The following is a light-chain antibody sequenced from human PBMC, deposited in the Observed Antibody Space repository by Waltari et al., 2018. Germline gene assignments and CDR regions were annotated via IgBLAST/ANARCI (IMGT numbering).Light chain of an antibody. CDR3: CSYANMVTLFVV. CDR1: RPDAGPPTY. V-gene: IGLV2-14*03. J-gene: IGLJ2*01. Sequence: QSALTQPASVSGSPGQSIPISCTGPRPDAGPPTYVSCYQQHPGKAPKLIIYDVSHRPSGISNRFSGSRSGDTASLTISGLQAEDEADYFCCSYANMVTLFVVFGGGTKLTVL. CDR2: DVS.